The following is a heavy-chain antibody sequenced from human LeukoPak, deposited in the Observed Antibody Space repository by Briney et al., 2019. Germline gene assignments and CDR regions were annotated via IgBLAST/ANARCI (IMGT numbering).Heavy chain of an antibody. CDR3: ARELTD. V-gene: IGHV1-46*01. CDR2: INPSGGST. CDR1: VYTFTGYY. D-gene: IGHD2-8*02. Sequence: ASVKVSCKASVYTFTGYYIHWVRQAPGQGLEWMGLINPSGGSTSYAQKFQGRVTMTRDASTSTLYMELSSLRSEDTAVYYCARELTDWGQGTLVTVSS. J-gene: IGHJ4*02.